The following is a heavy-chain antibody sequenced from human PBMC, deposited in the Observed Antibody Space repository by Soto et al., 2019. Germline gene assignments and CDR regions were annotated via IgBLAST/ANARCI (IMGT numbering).Heavy chain of an antibody. Sequence: PSETLSLTCTVSGGFISSYYRNWIRQPPGKGLEWIGYVYNSGTSYNPSLKSRVAISVDTSKNQFSLKPSSVTAADTAVYYCARGSDFWTGYYLFYWGQGTMVTVSS. V-gene: IGHV4-59*01. CDR2: VYNSGT. J-gene: IGHJ4*02. CDR1: GGFISSYY. D-gene: IGHD3-3*01. CDR3: ARGSDFWTGYYLFY.